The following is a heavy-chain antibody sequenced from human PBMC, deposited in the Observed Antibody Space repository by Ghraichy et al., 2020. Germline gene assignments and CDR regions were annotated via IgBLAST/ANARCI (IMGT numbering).Heavy chain of an antibody. J-gene: IGHJ4*02. CDR1: GFTFSSYA. D-gene: IGHD2-8*02. Sequence: LSLTCAASGFTFSSYAMSWVRQAPGKGLEWVSSISGSDDSTDYADSVKGRFTISRDNSKNTLFLQMNSLRAEDTAVYYCAKDGGFSYWYYFDYWGQGTLVTVSS. V-gene: IGHV3-23*01. CDR3: AKDGGFSYWYYFDY. CDR2: ISGSDDST.